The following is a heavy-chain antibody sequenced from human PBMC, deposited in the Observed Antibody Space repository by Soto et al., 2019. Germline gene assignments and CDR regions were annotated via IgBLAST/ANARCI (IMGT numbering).Heavy chain of an antibody. CDR3: ARTYCTSTTCYDLFDP. V-gene: IGHV4-59*01. J-gene: IGHJ5*02. Sequence: SETLSLTCTVSGGSISSYYWSWIRQPPGKGLEWIGYIYYSGTTNYNPSLKSRVIILVDTSKNQFSLKLSSVTAADTAVYYCARTYCTSTTCYDLFDPWGQGTLVTVSS. D-gene: IGHD2-2*01. CDR2: IYYSGTT. CDR1: GGSISSYY.